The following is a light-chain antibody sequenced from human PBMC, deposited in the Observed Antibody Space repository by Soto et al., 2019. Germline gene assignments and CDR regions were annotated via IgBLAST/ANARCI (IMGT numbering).Light chain of an antibody. J-gene: IGKJ1*01. CDR3: QGSYISPPYI. CDR1: QSIDTD. Sequence: DFQMTRAPCSQSASIGVRVTTSCRASQSIDTDLNWYQHKPGKAPKXLIHGASSLQSGVPSRFSGSGSGTDFTLTITISQSEDSPTYYRQGSYISPPYIFGQGKNVE. CDR2: GAS. V-gene: IGKV1-39*01.